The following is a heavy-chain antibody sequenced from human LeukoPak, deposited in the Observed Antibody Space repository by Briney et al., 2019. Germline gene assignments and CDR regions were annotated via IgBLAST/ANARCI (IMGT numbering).Heavy chain of an antibody. CDR3: ARGLRYFDWLAYGMDV. CDR2: IYYSGST. D-gene: IGHD3-9*01. J-gene: IGHJ6*04. CDR1: GGSISSGGYY. Sequence: SQTLSLTCTVSGGSISSGGYYWSWIRQHPGKGLEWIVYIYYSGSTYYNPSLKSRVTISVDTSKNQFSLKLSSVTAADTAVYYCARGLRYFDWLAYGMDVWGKGTTVTVSS. V-gene: IGHV4-31*03.